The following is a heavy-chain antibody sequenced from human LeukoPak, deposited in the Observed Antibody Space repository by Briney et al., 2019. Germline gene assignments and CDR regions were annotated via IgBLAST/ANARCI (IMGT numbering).Heavy chain of an antibody. CDR3: ASKGSPDY. CDR2: ISSSTNTI. J-gene: IGHJ4*02. CDR1: GFTLSIYS. V-gene: IGHV3-48*01. Sequence: GGSLRLSCAASGFTLSIYSINWVRQAPGKGLEWIAYISSSTNTIYYADSVKGRFTVSRDNANNSVYLQMSSLRAEDTAVYYCASKGSPDYWGQGTLVTVSS.